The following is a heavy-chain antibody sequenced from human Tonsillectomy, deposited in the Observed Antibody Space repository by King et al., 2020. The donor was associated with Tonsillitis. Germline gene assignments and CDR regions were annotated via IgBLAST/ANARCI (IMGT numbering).Heavy chain of an antibody. Sequence: QLVQSGAEVKKPVSSVKVSCKASGGTVSSYAISWVRQAPGQGLEWLGGMISIFGTAIYAQKFQGRVTITADEATSTAYMELSSLRSEDTAVYYCARVLWVTTGYDAFDIWGQGTMVTVSS. CDR1: GGTVSSYA. CDR2: MISIFGTA. CDR3: ARVLWVTTGYDAFDI. D-gene: IGHD4-11*01. J-gene: IGHJ3*02. V-gene: IGHV1-69*01.